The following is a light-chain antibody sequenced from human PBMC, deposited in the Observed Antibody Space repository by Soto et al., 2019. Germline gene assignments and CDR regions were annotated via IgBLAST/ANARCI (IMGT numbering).Light chain of an antibody. CDR3: QHYGSSPLT. V-gene: IGKV3-20*01. CDR1: QSITTY. J-gene: IGKJ1*01. CDR2: GAS. Sequence: EIVLTQSPGTLSLSPGERATLSCWASQSITTYLAWYQQKPGQPPRLLIYGASSRAAGVPDRFSGSGSGTDFTLTISSLEPEDFAVYYCQHYGSSPLTFGQGTKVDIK.